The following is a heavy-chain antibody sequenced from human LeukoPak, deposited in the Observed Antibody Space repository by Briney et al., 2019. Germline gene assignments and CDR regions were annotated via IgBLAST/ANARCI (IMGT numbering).Heavy chain of an antibody. CDR2: IYYSGST. Sequence: SETLSLICTVSGGSISSYYWSWIRQPPGKGLEWIGYIYYSGSTNYNPSLKSRVTISVDTSKNQFSLKLSSVTAADTAVYYCARNIGYCSGGSCYSRWFDPWGQGTLVTVSS. D-gene: IGHD2-15*01. CDR3: ARNIGYCSGGSCYSRWFDP. CDR1: GGSISSYY. J-gene: IGHJ5*02. V-gene: IGHV4-59*01.